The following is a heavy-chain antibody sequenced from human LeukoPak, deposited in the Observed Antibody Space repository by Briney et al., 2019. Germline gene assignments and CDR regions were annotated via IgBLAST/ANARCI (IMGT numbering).Heavy chain of an antibody. CDR1: GYAFTSYG. CDR2: ISAYNGNT. D-gene: IGHD3-10*01. Sequence: ASVKVSCKASGYAFTSYGISWVRQAPGQGLEWMGWISAYNGNTNYAQKLQGRVTMTTDTSTSTAYMELRSLRSDDTAVYYCARVSITMVRGVIIGIWFDPWGQGTLVTVSS. V-gene: IGHV1-18*01. CDR3: ARVSITMVRGVIIGIWFDP. J-gene: IGHJ5*02.